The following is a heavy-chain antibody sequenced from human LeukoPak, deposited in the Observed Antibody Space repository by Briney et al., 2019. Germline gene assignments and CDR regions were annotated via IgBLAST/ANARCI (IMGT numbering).Heavy chain of an antibody. D-gene: IGHD5-18*01. V-gene: IGHV4-59*01. CDR1: GGSISSYY. J-gene: IGHJ4*02. CDR2: IYYSGST. CDR3: ARDLRGYSYGSDYFDY. Sequence: PSETLSLTCTVSGGSISSYYWSWTRQPPGKGLEWVGYIYYSGSTNYNPSLKSRVTISVDTSKNQFSLKLSSVTAADTAVYYCARDLRGYSYGSDYFDYWGQGTLVTVSS.